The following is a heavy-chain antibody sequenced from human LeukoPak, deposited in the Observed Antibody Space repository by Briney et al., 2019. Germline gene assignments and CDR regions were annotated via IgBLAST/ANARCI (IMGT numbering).Heavy chain of an antibody. CDR3: ARESLGYKNWFDP. J-gene: IGHJ5*02. CDR2: IYSGGST. CDR1: GFTVSSNY. Sequence: PGGSLRLSCAASGFTVSSNYMSWVRQAPGKGLEWVSVIYSGGSTYYADSVKGRFTISRDNSKNTLYPQMNSLRAEDTAVYYCARESLGYKNWFDPWGQGTLVTVSS. D-gene: IGHD5-24*01. V-gene: IGHV3-53*01.